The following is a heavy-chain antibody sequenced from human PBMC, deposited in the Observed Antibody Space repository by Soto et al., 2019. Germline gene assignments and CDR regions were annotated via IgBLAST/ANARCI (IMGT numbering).Heavy chain of an antibody. Sequence: GGSLRLSCAASGFTFSNAWMSWVRQAPGKGLEWVGRIKSKTDGGTTDYAAPVKGRFTISRDDSKNTLYLQMNSLKTEDTAVYYCTTDGSLYFDWLLYLNAFDIWGQGTMVTVSS. V-gene: IGHV3-15*01. CDR3: TTDGSLYFDWLLYLNAFDI. D-gene: IGHD3-9*01. CDR1: GFTFSNAW. CDR2: IKSKTDGGTT. J-gene: IGHJ3*02.